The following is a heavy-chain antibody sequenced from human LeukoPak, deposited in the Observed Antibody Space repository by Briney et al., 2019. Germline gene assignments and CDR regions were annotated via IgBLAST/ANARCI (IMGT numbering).Heavy chain of an antibody. Sequence: GGSLRLSCVASGFTFDDYAMHWVRQAPGKGLEWVSGISWNSGSMGYADSVKGRFTISRDSAKNSLYLQMNSLRAEDTALYYCAKEADSGAFDIWGQGTMVTVSS. J-gene: IGHJ3*02. CDR1: GFTFDDYA. CDR3: AKEADSGAFDI. D-gene: IGHD2-15*01. V-gene: IGHV3-9*01. CDR2: ISWNSGSM.